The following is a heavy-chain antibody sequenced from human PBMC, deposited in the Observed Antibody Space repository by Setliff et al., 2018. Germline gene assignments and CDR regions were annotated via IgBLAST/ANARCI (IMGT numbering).Heavy chain of an antibody. J-gene: IGHJ6*03. D-gene: IGHD3-10*01. V-gene: IGHV4-39*07. Sequence: PSETLSLTCTVSGGSISSSSYYWGWIRQPPGKGLEWIGSIYYSGSTYYNPSLKSRVTISVDTSKNQFSLKLSSVTAADTAVYYCAREEYYYGSGSFHPYYMDVWGQGTTVTVSS. CDR3: AREEYYYGSGSFHPYYMDV. CDR1: GGSISSSSYY. CDR2: IYYSGST.